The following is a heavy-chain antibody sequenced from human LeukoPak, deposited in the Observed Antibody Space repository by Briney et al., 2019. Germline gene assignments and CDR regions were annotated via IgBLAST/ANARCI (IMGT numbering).Heavy chain of an antibody. J-gene: IGHJ3*02. Sequence: DSVTVSCKVSGYSLTELSMHWARQAPGKGPEWMGGFDPEDGNTIYAHTFQGRVTMTEDTSTDTAYKQLSSLRAEDTAVYYCATTRALGTLHDAFDIWGQGTMVTVSS. CDR3: ATTRALGTLHDAFDI. V-gene: IGHV1-24*01. CDR2: FDPEDGNT. CDR1: GYSLTELS. D-gene: IGHD1-1*01.